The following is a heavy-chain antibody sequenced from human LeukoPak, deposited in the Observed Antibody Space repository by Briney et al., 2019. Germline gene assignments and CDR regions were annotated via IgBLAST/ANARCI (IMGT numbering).Heavy chain of an antibody. CDR2: IYYSGST. CDR1: GGSISSYY. CDR3: ARETLAVAVKYFDL. Sequence: SETLSLTCTVSGGSISSYYWSWIRQPPGKGLEWIGYIYYSGSTNYNPSLKSRVTMSVDTSKNQFSLKLSSVTAADTAVYYCARETLAVAVKYFDLWGRGTLVTVSS. D-gene: IGHD6-19*01. V-gene: IGHV4-59*12. J-gene: IGHJ2*01.